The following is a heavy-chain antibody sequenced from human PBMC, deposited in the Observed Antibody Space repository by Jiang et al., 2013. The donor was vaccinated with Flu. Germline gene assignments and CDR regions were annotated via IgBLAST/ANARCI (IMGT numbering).Heavy chain of an antibody. Sequence: LVQPGGSLRLSCAASGFTFSSYAMSWVRQAPGKGLEWVSAISGSGGSTYYADSVKGRFTISRDNSKTTLYLQMNSLRAEDTAVYYCAKGKYYYGSGSYIFDYWGQGTLVTVSS. J-gene: IGHJ4*02. D-gene: IGHD3-10*01. V-gene: IGHV3-23*01. CDR2: ISGSGGST. CDR1: GFTFSSYA. CDR3: AKGKYYYGSGSYIFDY.